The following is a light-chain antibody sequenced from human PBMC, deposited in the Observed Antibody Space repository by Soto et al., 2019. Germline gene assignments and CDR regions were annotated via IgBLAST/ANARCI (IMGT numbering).Light chain of an antibody. Sequence: DIQMTQSPSSVSAPEGDRVSITCRASQGISNWLAWYQQKPGRDPKLLIYTGSSLQSGVPSRFSGTGSGTDFTLTISSLQPEDVATYYCQQANSFPLTVGGGTKVEIK. CDR2: TGS. V-gene: IGKV1-12*01. CDR3: QQANSFPLT. CDR1: QGISNW. J-gene: IGKJ4*01.